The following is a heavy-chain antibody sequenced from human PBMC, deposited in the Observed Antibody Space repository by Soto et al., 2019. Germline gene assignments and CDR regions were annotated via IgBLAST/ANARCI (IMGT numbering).Heavy chain of an antibody. J-gene: IGHJ6*02. CDR1: GFTFSSYG. D-gene: IGHD6-13*01. CDR2: ISYDGSNK. CDR3: AKTIAAGTGYYYYGMDV. Sequence: PGGSLRLSCAASGFTFSSYGMHLVRQAPGKGLECVAVISYDGSNKYYADSVKGRFTISRDNSKITLYLQMNSLRAEDTAVYYCAKTIAAGTGYYYYGMDVCGQGTTVTVSS. V-gene: IGHV3-30*18.